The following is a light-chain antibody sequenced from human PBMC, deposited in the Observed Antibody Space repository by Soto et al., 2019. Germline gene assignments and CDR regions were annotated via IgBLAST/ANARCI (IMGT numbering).Light chain of an antibody. J-gene: IGKJ1*01. CDR1: QSVTTW. CDR2: GAS. Sequence: DIQMTQSPSTLSASVGDRVTITCRASQSVTTWLAWYQQKPGKAPNLLIYGASTLESGVPSRFSGSGSGTEFTLTISSLQPDDFATYYCQQYNSYTWTFGQGTKVEIK. V-gene: IGKV1-5*01. CDR3: QQYNSYTWT.